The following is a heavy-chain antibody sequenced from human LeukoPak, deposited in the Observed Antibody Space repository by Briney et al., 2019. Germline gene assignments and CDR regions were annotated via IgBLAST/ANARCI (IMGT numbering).Heavy chain of an antibody. CDR3: ARAAIDSSGYYYGY. CDR2: INPNSGGT. D-gene: IGHD3-22*01. Sequence: ASVKVSCKASGYTFTGYYMHWVRQAPGQGLEWMGWINPNSGGTNYAQKFQGRVTMTRDTSISTAYMELSRLRSDDTAVYYCARAAIDSSGYYYGYWGQGTLVTVSS. V-gene: IGHV1-2*02. J-gene: IGHJ4*02. CDR1: GYTFTGYY.